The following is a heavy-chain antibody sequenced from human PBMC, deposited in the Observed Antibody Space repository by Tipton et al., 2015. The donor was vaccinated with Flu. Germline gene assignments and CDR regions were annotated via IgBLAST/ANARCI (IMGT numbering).Heavy chain of an antibody. CDR3: ARAPRRIAADI. CDR1: GGSFSGFY. J-gene: IGHJ3*02. CDR2: INNSGTA. D-gene: IGHD6-13*01. V-gene: IGHV4-34*01. Sequence: TLSLTCANFGGSFSGFYWGWIRQPPGKGLEWIGEINNSGTASYNPSLMSRVTISLDMSQNQFSLKLSSVTAADTALYFCARAPRRIAADIWGQGTIVTVSS.